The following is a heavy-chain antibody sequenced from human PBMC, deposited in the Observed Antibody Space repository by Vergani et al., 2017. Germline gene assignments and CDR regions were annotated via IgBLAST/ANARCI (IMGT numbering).Heavy chain of an antibody. J-gene: IGHJ4*02. CDR1: GFTFSSYS. V-gene: IGHV3-21*05. D-gene: IGHD4-17*01. CDR2: ISSSGSTI. Sequence: EVQLVESGGGLVKPGGSLRVSCAASGFTFSSYSMNWVRQAPGKGLEWVSYISSSGSTIYYADSVKGRFTIARDNAKNSLYLQMNSLRAEDTAVYYCARARPRANPRKNTVTTYYFDYWGQGTLVTVSS. CDR3: ARARPRANPRKNTVTTYYFDY.